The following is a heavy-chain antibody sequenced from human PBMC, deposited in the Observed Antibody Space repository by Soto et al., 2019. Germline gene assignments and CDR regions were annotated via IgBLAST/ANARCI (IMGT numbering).Heavy chain of an antibody. V-gene: IGHV1-2*04. D-gene: IGHD3-22*01. CDR1: GYTFTGYY. J-gene: IGHJ4*02. CDR2: INPNSGGT. CDR3: ARDNGRENYYDSSGYWYYFDY. Sequence: ASVKVSCKASGYTFTGYYMHWVRQAPGQGLEWMGWINPNSGGTNYAQKFQGWVTMTRDTSISTAYMELSGLRSDDTAVYYCARDNGRENYYDSSGYWYYFDYWGQGTLVTVSS.